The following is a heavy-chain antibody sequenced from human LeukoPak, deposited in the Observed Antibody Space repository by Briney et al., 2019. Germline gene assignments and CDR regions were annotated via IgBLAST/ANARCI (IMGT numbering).Heavy chain of an antibody. CDR3: ARVGSSRPFDN. V-gene: IGHV3-7*04. J-gene: IGHJ4*02. D-gene: IGHD2-2*01. CDR2: IKEDGTES. CDR1: GFTFSCYW. Sequence: PGGSLRLSCAASGFTFSCYWMTWVRQAPGKGLEWVANIKEDGTESFYVDSVKGRFTISRDNAKSSLFLQMNSLTDEDTAVYYCARVGSSRPFDNWGQGALVTVSS.